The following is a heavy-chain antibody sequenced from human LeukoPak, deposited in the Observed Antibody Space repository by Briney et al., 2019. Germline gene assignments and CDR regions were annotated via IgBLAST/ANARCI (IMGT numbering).Heavy chain of an antibody. V-gene: IGHV3-30-3*01. J-gene: IGHJ3*02. CDR2: ISNDGSIK. CDR1: GFTFDDYA. Sequence: GGSLRLSCAASGFTFDDYAMHWVRQAPGKGLEWVAVISNDGSIKYYADSVKGRFTISRDNSKNTLYLQMNSLRAEDTAVYYCARGQGLKGAFDIWGQGTVVTVSS. CDR3: ARGQGLKGAFDI.